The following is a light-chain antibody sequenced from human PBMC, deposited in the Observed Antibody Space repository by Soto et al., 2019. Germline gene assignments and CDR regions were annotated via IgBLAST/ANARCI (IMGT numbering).Light chain of an antibody. J-gene: IGKJ1*01. V-gene: IGKV3-20*01. Sequence: EIVLTQSPGTLSLSPGERATLSCRASQSVRSSYLAWYQQKPGQAPRLLIYGASSRATGIPDRFSGSGSGTDFTLTISRLETEDFALYYCQQYGSSPWTFGQGTKVEIK. CDR3: QQYGSSPWT. CDR1: QSVRSSY. CDR2: GAS.